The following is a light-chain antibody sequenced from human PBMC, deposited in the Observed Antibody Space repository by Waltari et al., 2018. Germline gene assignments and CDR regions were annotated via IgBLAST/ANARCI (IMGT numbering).Light chain of an antibody. Sequence: DIPMSQSPSSLSASVGDRVTITCRASQGISSYLNWYQQKPGIAPKLLIYYANSLASGVPSRFSGSGSGTEFTLTISSLQPEDFATYYCQQGNSFPYSFGQGTKVEIK. CDR2: YAN. CDR3: QQGNSFPYS. CDR1: QGISSY. J-gene: IGKJ2*03. V-gene: IGKV1-17*01.